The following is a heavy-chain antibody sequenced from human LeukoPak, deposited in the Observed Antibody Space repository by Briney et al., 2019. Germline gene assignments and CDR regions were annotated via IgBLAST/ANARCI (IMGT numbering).Heavy chain of an antibody. Sequence: ASVKVSCKASGYTFTRYGISWVRQAPGQGPEWLGWISAYDGETNYEQKFQGRVTMTTDTPTSTAYMELRSLRSDDTAVYYCARDKVIASAGTPNWFDPWGQGTLVTVSS. CDR3: ARDKVIASAGTPNWFDP. CDR2: ISAYDGET. V-gene: IGHV1-18*01. CDR1: GYTFTRYG. J-gene: IGHJ5*02. D-gene: IGHD6-13*01.